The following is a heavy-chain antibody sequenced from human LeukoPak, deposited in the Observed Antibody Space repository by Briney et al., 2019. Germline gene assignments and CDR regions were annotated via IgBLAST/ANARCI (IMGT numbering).Heavy chain of an antibody. CDR2: IIPIFGTA. V-gene: IGHV1-69*05. J-gene: IGHJ6*03. Sequence: SVKVSCKASGGTFSSYAISWVRQAPGQGLEWMGGIIPIFGTANYAQKFQGRVTITTDESTSTAYMELSSLRSEDTAVYYCARGSGYNWNQLHHTPMDVWGKGSTVTVSS. CDR1: GGTFSSYA. CDR3: ARGSGYNWNQLHHTPMDV. D-gene: IGHD1-20*01.